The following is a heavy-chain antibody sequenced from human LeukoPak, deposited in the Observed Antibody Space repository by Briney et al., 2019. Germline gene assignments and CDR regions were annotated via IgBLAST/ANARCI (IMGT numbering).Heavy chain of an antibody. CDR3: ARGPRRPTGFDY. D-gene: IGHD1-14*01. CDR2: ISSSSFFI. J-gene: IGHJ4*02. Sequence: GGSLRLSCAASGFTFSSYWMSWVRQAPGKGLEWVSSISSSSFFISYADSVKGRFTISRDNAKNSLYLQMKSLRAEDTAVYYCARGPRRPTGFDYWGQGTLVTVSS. V-gene: IGHV3-21*01. CDR1: GFTFSSYW.